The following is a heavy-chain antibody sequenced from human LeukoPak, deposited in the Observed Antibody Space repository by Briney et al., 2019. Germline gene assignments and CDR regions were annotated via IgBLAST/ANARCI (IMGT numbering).Heavy chain of an antibody. CDR2: IYYSGST. CDR3: ARWGYDFWSGDAFDI. J-gene: IGHJ3*02. Sequence: SQTLSLTCTVSGGSISSGDYYWSWIGQPPGKGLEWIGYIYYSGSTYYNPSRKSRVTISVDTSKNQFSLKLSSVTAADTAVYYCARWGYDFWSGDAFDIWGQGTMVTVSS. CDR1: GGSISSGDYY. V-gene: IGHV4-30-4*08. D-gene: IGHD3-3*01.